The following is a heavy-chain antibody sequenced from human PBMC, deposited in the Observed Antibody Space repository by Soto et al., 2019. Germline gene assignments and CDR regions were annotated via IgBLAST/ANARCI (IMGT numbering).Heavy chain of an antibody. CDR1: GASVTGTTYY. J-gene: IGHJ5*02. CDR2: IYHNGRT. D-gene: IGHD1-7*01. CDR3: VRQVTGTRRFTWFDP. Sequence: QLQLQESGPGLVKPSETLSLTCSVSGASVTGTTYYWGWIRQSPGQGLEWIGNIYHNGRTDYNPFLKNRVASSIDSSKTQFSLRLTSVTAADTAMYYCVRQVTGTRRFTWFDPWGQGTLVTVSS. V-gene: IGHV4-39*01.